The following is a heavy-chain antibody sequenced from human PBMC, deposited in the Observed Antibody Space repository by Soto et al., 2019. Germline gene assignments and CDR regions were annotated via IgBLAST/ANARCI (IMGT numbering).Heavy chain of an antibody. CDR2: ISGSGGTT. J-gene: IGHJ5*02. CDR3: ARDYDFWSGYRGNWFDP. CDR1: GFTFSNYA. Sequence: GSLRLSCAASGFTFSNYAMSWVRQAPGKGLEWVSVISGSGGTTYYADSAKGRFTMSRDNSKNTMYLQMSSLRAEDTAVYYCARDYDFWSGYRGNWFDPWGQGTLVTVSS. V-gene: IGHV3-23*01. D-gene: IGHD3-3*01.